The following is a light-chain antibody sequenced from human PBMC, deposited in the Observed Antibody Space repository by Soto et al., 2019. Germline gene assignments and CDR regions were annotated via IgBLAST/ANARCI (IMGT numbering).Light chain of an antibody. J-gene: IGKJ3*01. CDR1: QSINID. CDR3: QQYDKWPPFT. CDR2: AAS. V-gene: IGKV3-15*01. Sequence: IIMTQSPATLSVSPGERATLSCTASQSINIDFAWYQQNPAQAPRLLIYAASNRAAGVPARFSGAGSGTEFTLTISSLQSDDFAVYYCQQYDKWPPFTFGPGTKVEIK.